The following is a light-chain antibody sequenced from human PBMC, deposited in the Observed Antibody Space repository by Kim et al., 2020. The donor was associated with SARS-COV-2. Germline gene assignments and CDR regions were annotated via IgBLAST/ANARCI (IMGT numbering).Light chain of an antibody. CDR2: GAS. CDR3: QQYGGSPLT. CDR1: EGINGNY. Sequence: PGDTASFSCRASEGINGNYLAWYQQRPGQAPRLLIYGASTRATGIPDRFSGSGSGIDFTLTITRLEPEDFAVYVCQQYGGSPLTFGGGTKVDIK. V-gene: IGKV3-20*01. J-gene: IGKJ4*01.